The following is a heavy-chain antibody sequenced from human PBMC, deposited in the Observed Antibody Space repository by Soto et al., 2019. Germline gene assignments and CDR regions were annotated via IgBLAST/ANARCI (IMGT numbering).Heavy chain of an antibody. V-gene: IGHV3-15*01. CDR2: IKSKVDGGTA. D-gene: IGHD2-2*01. J-gene: IGHJ6*02. Sequence: PGGSLRLSCEASGFTFSNAWMNWVRQGPGKGLGWLGRIKSKVDGGTADYGAATKGRFSISRDDLKNMLYLQMNSLKPDDTAVYYCTTLSYLYYDGMDVWGQGTTVTVSS. CDR1: GFTFSNAW. CDR3: TTLSYLYYDGMDV.